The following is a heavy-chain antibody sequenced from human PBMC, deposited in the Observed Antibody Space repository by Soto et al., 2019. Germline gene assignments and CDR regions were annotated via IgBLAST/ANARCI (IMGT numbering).Heavy chain of an antibody. CDR2: IDPSDSYT. CDR1: GYSFTSYW. D-gene: IGHD3-22*01. V-gene: IGHV5-10-1*01. J-gene: IGHJ6*02. CDR3: ARMHYYDSVANLYYYYGMDV. Sequence: GESLKISCKGSGYSFTSYWISWVRQMPGKGLEWMGRIDPSDSYTNYSPSFQGHVTISADKSISTAYLQWSGLKASDTAMYYCARMHYYDSVANLYYYYGMDVWGQGTTVTVSS.